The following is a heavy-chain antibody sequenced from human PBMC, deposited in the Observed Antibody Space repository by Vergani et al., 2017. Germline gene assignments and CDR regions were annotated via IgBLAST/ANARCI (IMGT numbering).Heavy chain of an antibody. J-gene: IGHJ6*03. CDR3: ARVNTETNGHLYYYYYMDV. V-gene: IGHV4-34*01. CDR1: GGSFTSYH. D-gene: IGHD4-11*01. CDR2: IDHTGRP. Sequence: QVQLQQWGGGLLKPSETLSLTCVVNGGSFTSYHWTWIRQSPGEGLEWVGDIDHTGRPDYNPAHQSRLTMSVDKSRNQFSLTLNSVTATDTAIYFCARVNTETNGHLYYYYYMDVWGQGTAVTVS.